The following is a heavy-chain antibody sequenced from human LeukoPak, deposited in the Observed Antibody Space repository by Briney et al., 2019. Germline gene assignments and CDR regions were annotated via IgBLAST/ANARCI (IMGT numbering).Heavy chain of an antibody. CDR3: ARGYGPDY. D-gene: IGHD2-15*01. J-gene: IGHJ4*02. V-gene: IGHV3-53*01. CDR1: GFTVSSNY. CDR2: IYSGGAT. Sequence: GGSLRLSCTASGFTVSSNYMNWVRQAPGKGLEWVSVIYSGGATYYADSVKGRFTISRDNSKNTVSLQLNSLRAEDTAIYYCARGYGPDYWGQGTLVTVSS.